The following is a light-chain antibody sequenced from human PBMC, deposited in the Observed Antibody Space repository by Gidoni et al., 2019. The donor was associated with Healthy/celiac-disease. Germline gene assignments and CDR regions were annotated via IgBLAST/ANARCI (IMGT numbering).Light chain of an antibody. CDR3: SSYTSSSTLLV. CDR1: SSDVGGYNY. V-gene: IGLV2-14*01. J-gene: IGLJ2*01. CDR2: DVS. Sequence: QSALTQPASVSGSPGQSSTISCTGTSSDVGGYNYVSWYQQHPGKAPKLVIYDVSNRPSGVSNRFSGSKSGNTASLTISGLQAEDEADYYCSSYTSSSTLLVFGGGTKLTVL.